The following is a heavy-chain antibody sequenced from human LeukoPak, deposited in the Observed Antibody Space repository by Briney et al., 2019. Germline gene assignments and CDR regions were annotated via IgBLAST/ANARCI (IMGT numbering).Heavy chain of an antibody. CDR1: GFTFSSYA. CDR3: ARPTTVTTISADAFDI. V-gene: IGHV3-30-3*01. J-gene: IGHJ3*02. CDR2: ISYDGSNK. Sequence: PGRSLRLSCAASGFTFSSYAMHWVRQAPGKGLEWVAVISYDGSNKYYADSVKGRFTISRDNSKNTLYLQMNSLRAEDTAVYYCARPTTVTTISADAFDIWGQGTMVTVSS. D-gene: IGHD4-17*01.